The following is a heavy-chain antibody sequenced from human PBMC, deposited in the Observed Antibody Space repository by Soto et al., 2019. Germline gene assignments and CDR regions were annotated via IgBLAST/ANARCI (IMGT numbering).Heavy chain of an antibody. J-gene: IGHJ4*02. CDR3: ARDGVGTTTYFGYFDY. V-gene: IGHV3-33*01. CDR1: AVTFTGFG. CDR2: IRFDGSNT. D-gene: IGHD1-26*01. Sequence: QVQLVESGGGVVQPGRSLRLSCAASAVTFTGFGMHWVRQAPGKGLEWVAVIRFDGSNTYYADSVKGRFTISRDNPKNMLDLQMNSLRASDKAIYYCARDGVGTTTYFGYFDYWGLGTLVTVSS.